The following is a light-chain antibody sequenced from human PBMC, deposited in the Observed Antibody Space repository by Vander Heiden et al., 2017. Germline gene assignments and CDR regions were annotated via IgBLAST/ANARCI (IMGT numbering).Light chain of an antibody. CDR2: WAS. CDR1: QNVLYSSNNKNY. CDR3: QQYYSTPYT. V-gene: IGKV4-1*01. J-gene: IGKJ2*01. Sequence: DIVMTQSPDSLAVSLGERATINCKSSQNVLYSSNNKNYLAWYQQKPGQPPKLLIYWASTRESGVPDRFSGSGSGTDFTLTISSLQAEDVAVYYCQQYYSTPYTFGQGIKVEIK.